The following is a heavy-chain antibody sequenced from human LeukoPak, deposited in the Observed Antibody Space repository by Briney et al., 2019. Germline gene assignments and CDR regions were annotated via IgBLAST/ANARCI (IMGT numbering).Heavy chain of an antibody. J-gene: IGHJ4*02. D-gene: IGHD3-22*01. CDR3: AKHSHDGSASYYEVQLDY. Sequence: GGSLRLSCAASGFTFTSFAMSWVGQAPGKRLEWVSTISRSGVATYYANSVKGRFTISRDNSKNTVYLQMNSLRAEDTAIYYCAKHSHDGSASYYEVQLDYWGQGTLVTVSS. V-gene: IGHV3-23*01. CDR1: GFTFTSFA. CDR2: ISRSGVAT.